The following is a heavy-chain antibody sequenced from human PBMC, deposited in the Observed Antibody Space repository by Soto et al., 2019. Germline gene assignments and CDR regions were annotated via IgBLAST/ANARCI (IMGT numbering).Heavy chain of an antibody. D-gene: IGHD5-18*01. J-gene: IGHJ3*02. CDR2: ISDSGGST. Sequence: EVQLLESGGGLVQPGGSLRLSCAASGFTFSSYAMNWVRQAPGKGLEWVSVISDSGGSTYYADSVKGRFTISRDNSKNTLYLQMKSLRAEHTAVYYCANFREYSYGDDAFDIWGQGTMVTVSS. CDR1: GFTFSSYA. V-gene: IGHV3-23*01. CDR3: ANFREYSYGDDAFDI.